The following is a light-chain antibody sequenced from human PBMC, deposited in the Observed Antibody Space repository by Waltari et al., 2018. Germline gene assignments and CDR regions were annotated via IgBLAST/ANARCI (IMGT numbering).Light chain of an antibody. CDR3: CSYAGSYDLV. CDR2: DVS. CDR1: TSDVGGYNY. Sequence: QSALTQARSVSGSPGQSVTISCTGTTSDVGGYNYVSWYQQHPGKAPKLMIYDVSKRPSGVPDRFSGSKSGNTASLTISGLQAEDEADYYCCSYAGSYDLVFGGGTKLTVL. V-gene: IGLV2-11*01. J-gene: IGLJ2*01.